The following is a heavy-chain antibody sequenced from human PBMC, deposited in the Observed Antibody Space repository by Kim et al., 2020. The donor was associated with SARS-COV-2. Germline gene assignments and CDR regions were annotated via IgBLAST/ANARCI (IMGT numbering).Heavy chain of an antibody. D-gene: IGHD3-10*01. Sequence: GESLKISCKGFGYSFTTYWIAWVRQMPGKGLEWMGIIYPGHSDTRYRPSFQGQVTISADKSISTAYLHWSGLRASDTALSYCARAYGSGNYYVVSWGQGT. V-gene: IGHV5-51*01. J-gene: IGHJ4*02. CDR2: IYPGHSDT. CDR1: GYSFTTYW. CDR3: ARAYGSGNYYVVS.